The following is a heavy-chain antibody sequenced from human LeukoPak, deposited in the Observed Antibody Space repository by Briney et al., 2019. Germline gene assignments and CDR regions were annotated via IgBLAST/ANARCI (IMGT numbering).Heavy chain of an antibody. J-gene: IGHJ4*02. CDR1: GFTFSSYA. CDR3: ARDSGSYYRRYYFDY. D-gene: IGHD1-26*01. Sequence: GRSLRLSCAASGFTFSSYAMHWVRQVPGKGLEWVAVISYDGSNKYYADSVKGRFTISRDNSKNTLYLQMNSLRAEDTAVYYCARDSGSYYRRYYFDYWGQGTLVTVSS. CDR2: ISYDGSNK. V-gene: IGHV3-30-3*01.